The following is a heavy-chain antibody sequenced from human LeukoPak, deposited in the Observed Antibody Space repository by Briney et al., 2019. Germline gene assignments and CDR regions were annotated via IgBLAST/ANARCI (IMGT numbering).Heavy chain of an antibody. V-gene: IGHV4-30-4*01. D-gene: IGHD5-24*01. J-gene: IGHJ3*02. Sequence: SETLSLTCTVSGGSISSGDYYWSWIRQPPGKGLEWIGYIYYSGSTYYNPSLKSRVTISVDTSKNQFSLKLSSVTAADTAVYYCAREMATIIVSPDDAFDIWGQGTMVTVSS. CDR3: AREMATIIVSPDDAFDI. CDR2: IYYSGST. CDR1: GGSISSGDYY.